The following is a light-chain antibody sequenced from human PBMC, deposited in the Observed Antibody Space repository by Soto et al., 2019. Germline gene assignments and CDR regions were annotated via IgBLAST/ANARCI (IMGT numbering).Light chain of an antibody. CDR2: GNN. Sequence: QSVLTQPPSVSGVPGQRVTISCTGSSSNIGAGYDVHWYQQLPGTAPKLLIYGNNNRPSGVPDRFSGSKSGTSASLAITGLQAEDEVNYYCQSYDSSLSGWVFGGGTKLTVL. V-gene: IGLV1-40*01. J-gene: IGLJ3*02. CDR1: SSNIGAGYD. CDR3: QSYDSSLSGWV.